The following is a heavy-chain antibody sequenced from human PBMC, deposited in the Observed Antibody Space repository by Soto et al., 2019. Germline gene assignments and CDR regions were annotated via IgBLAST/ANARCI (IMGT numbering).Heavy chain of an antibody. CDR1: GGIFGTYA. J-gene: IGHJ4*02. CDR2: IIPIFGTP. D-gene: IGHD3-10*01. CDR3: ARDRDDYGSGNYYNRIDF. Sequence: QVQLVQSGAEVKKPGSSVKVSCKASGGIFGTYAISWLRQAPGQGLGGLGGIIPIFGTPNYAQRSQGRVTITADESTSTAYMELSRLRSEDTAVYYCARDRDDYGSGNYYNRIDFWGQGTLVTVSS. V-gene: IGHV1-69*01.